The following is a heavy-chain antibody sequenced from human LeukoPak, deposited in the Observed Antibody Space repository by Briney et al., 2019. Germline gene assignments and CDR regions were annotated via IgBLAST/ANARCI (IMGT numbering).Heavy chain of an antibody. Sequence: GGSLRLSCAASGFTFSSYTMHWVRQAPGKGLEWVAVISYDGSNKYYADSVKGRFTISRDNSKNTLYLQMNSLRAEDTAVYYCARESHYYYYMDVWGKGTTVTVSS. CDR2: ISYDGSNK. CDR3: ARESHYYYYMDV. CDR1: GFTFSSYT. V-gene: IGHV3-30-3*01. J-gene: IGHJ6*03.